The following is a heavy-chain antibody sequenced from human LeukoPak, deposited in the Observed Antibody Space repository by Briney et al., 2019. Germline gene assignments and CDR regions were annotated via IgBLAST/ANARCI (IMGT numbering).Heavy chain of an antibody. CDR1: GFSFSKYG. V-gene: IGHV3-23*01. CDR3: AKERENYFEFDF. D-gene: IGHD1-7*01. Sequence: AGGSLRLSCAASGFSFSKYGMSWVCQAPGKGQEWVSAISGSADNTYYADSVKGRFTIPRDNSRNILYVQMNSLRVEDTAIYYCAKERENYFEFDFWGQGTLVTVSS. J-gene: IGHJ4*02. CDR2: ISGSADNT.